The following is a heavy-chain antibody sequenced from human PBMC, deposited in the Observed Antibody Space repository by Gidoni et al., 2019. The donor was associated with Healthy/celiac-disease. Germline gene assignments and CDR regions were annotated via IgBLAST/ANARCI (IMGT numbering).Heavy chain of an antibody. V-gene: IGHV3-23*01. CDR3: AKDSRLSIAVADY. D-gene: IGHD6-19*01. CDR1: GLTFSSYA. CDR2: ISGSGGST. J-gene: IGHJ4*02. Sequence: EVQLLESGGGLVQPGGSLRLSCAASGLTFSSYAMSWVRQAPGKGLEWVSAISGSGGSTYYADSVKGRFTISRDNSKNTLYLQMNSLRAEDTAVYYCAKDSRLSIAVADYWGQGTLVTVSS.